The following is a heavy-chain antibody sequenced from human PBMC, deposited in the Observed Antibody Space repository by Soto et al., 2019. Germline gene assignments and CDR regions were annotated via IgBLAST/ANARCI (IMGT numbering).Heavy chain of an antibody. CDR2: INHRGSS. D-gene: IGHD2-21*01. Sequence: QAQLQQWGAGLVKPSETMSLTCGVSGGSFPTYYWSWIGQPPGKGLEWIGEINHRGSSNYNPSLRRSITISADASTRHFSPNLTSVTAADTAVYYCARERRVVMDSRSYVIDVWGQGTRVTVS. CDR3: ARERRVVMDSRSYVIDV. CDR1: GGSFPTYY. J-gene: IGHJ6*02. V-gene: IGHV4-34*02.